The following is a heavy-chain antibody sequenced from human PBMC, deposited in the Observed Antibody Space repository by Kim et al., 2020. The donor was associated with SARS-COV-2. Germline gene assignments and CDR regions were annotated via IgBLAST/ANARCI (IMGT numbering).Heavy chain of an antibody. V-gene: IGHV4-39*01. J-gene: IGHJ6*02. CDR3: ARGVTAAGNLYDYYGMDV. CDR2: IYYSGYT. Sequence: SETLSLTCTVSGGSISSSTYYWGWIRQPPGKGLEWIGTIYYSGYTYYNPSLKSRGTISVDTSKNQFSLKLSSVTAADTAVYYCARGVTAAGNLYDYYGMDVWGQGTTVTVSS. CDR1: GGSISSSTYY. D-gene: IGHD6-13*01.